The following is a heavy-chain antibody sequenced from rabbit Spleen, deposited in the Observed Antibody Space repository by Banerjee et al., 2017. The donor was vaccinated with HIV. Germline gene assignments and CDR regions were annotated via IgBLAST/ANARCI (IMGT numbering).Heavy chain of an antibody. J-gene: IGHJ4*01. CDR2: IYADSGGST. D-gene: IGHD5-1*01. CDR1: GFDFNTYYM. Sequence: QEQLKESGGGLVQPGGSLKLSCKASGFDFNTYYMSWVRQAPGKGLEWIGCIYADSGGSTYYARWARRRFTISKTSSTTVTLRLTSLTAADTATYFCARFLGDADWTFNLWGQGTLVTVS. V-gene: IGHV1S45*01. CDR3: ARFLGDADWTFNL.